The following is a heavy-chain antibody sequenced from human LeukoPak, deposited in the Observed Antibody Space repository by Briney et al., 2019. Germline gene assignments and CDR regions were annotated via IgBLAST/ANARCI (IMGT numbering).Heavy chain of an antibody. V-gene: IGHV3-48*02. CDR3: ARGEVSGYSSGWYPFDY. Sequence: GGSLRLSCAPSGFTFSSYSMNWVRQAPGGGLEWVSYISSSMSTMYYADSVKGPFTISRDNAKNSLYLQMNSLRDEDTAVYYCARGEVSGYSSGWYPFDYWGQGTLVTVSS. D-gene: IGHD6-19*01. CDR1: GFTFSSYS. J-gene: IGHJ4*02. CDR2: ISSSMSTM.